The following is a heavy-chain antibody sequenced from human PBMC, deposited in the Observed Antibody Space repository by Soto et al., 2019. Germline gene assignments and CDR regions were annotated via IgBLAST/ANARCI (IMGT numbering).Heavy chain of an antibody. CDR1: GGSISSYY. J-gene: IGHJ4*02. CDR2: IYYGGST. CDR3: ALRSMAVVPEY. Sequence: SETLSLTCTVSGGSISSYYWSWIRQPPGKGLEWIGYIYYGGSTNYNPSLKSRVTISVDTSTNQCSLTLSSMTAADTAVYYCALRSMAVVPEYWGQGTLVTVSS. D-gene: IGHD3-22*01. V-gene: IGHV4-59*01.